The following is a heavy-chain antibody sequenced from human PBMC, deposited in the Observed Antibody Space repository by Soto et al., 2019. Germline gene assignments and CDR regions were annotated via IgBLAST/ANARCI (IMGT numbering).Heavy chain of an antibody. CDR1: GFTFSSYG. J-gene: IGHJ6*02. D-gene: IGHD1-7*01. V-gene: IGHV3-33*01. Sequence: GGSLRLSCAASGFTFSSYGMHWVRQAPGKGLEWVAVIWYDGSNKYYADSVKGRFTISRDNSKNTLYLQMNSLRAEDTAVYYCARDLRGDPITGTLEYGMDVWGQGTTVTVSS. CDR3: ARDLRGDPITGTLEYGMDV. CDR2: IWYDGSNK.